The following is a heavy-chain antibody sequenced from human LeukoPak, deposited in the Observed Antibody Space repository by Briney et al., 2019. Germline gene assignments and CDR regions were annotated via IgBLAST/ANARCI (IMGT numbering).Heavy chain of an antibody. CDR3: AREGTTMIGLDY. V-gene: IGHV4-39*07. Sequence: PSETLSLTCTVSGGSISSSSYYWGWIRQPPGRGLEWIGRIYTSGSTDYNPSLKSRVTMSVDTSKNQFSLKLSSVTAADTAVYYCAREGTTMIGLDYWGQGTMVTVSS. D-gene: IGHD3-10*02. CDR2: IYTSGST. J-gene: IGHJ4*02. CDR1: GGSISSSSYY.